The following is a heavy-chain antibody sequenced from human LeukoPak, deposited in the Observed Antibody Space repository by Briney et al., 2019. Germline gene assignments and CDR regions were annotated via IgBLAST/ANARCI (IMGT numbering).Heavy chain of an antibody. CDR3: ARVGRWGTTAGHFDY. D-gene: IGHD6-13*01. J-gene: IGHJ4*02. CDR1: GFTFSSYA. V-gene: IGHV3-30*04. Sequence: GRSLRLSCAASGFTFSSYAMHWVRQAPGKGLGWVAVISYDGSNKYYADSVKGRFTISRDNSKNTLYLQMNSLRAEDTAVYYCARVGRWGTTAGHFDYWGQGTLVTVSS. CDR2: ISYDGSNK.